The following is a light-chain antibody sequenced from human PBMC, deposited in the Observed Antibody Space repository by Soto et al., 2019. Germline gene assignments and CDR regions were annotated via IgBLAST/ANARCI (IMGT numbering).Light chain of an antibody. V-gene: IGKV1-8*01. CDR3: QQYYSCPWT. CDR1: QGISSY. CDR2: AAS. J-gene: IGKJ1*01. Sequence: AIRMTQSPSSFSASTGDRVTITCRASQGISSYLAWYQQKPGKAPKLLIYAASTLQSGVPSRFSGSGSGTDFTLTISCLQSEDVAPYYCQQYYSCPWTFGQGTKVEIK.